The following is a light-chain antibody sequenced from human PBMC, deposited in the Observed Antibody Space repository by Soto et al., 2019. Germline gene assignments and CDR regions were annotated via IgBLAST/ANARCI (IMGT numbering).Light chain of an antibody. V-gene: IGKV1-5*03. Sequence: DNQMTQSPSTLSASVGDRVTITCRASQSISSWLAWYQQKPGKAPKLLIYEASSLESGVPARFNGSGSGTEFPLTISSLQPDDFEPYYCQQYNTYSSWTFGQGTKVEIK. CDR1: QSISSW. CDR3: QQYNTYSSWT. J-gene: IGKJ1*01. CDR2: EAS.